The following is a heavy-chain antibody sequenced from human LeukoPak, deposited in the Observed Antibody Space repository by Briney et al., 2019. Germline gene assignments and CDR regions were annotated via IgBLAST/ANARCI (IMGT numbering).Heavy chain of an antibody. J-gene: IGHJ4*02. CDR2: IYYTGSP. CDR1: GGSISSSSFY. Sequence: PSETLSLTCTVSGGSISSSSFYWAWIRQPPGKGLEWIGSIYYTGSPYYNPSLKNRITISLDTSKNQFSLKLSSVTAADTAMYYCARQKVGATSDFDYWGQGTLVTVSS. V-gene: IGHV4-39*07. D-gene: IGHD1-26*01. CDR3: ARQKVGATSDFDY.